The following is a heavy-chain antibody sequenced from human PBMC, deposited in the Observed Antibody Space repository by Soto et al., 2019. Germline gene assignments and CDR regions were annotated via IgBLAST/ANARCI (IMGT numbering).Heavy chain of an antibody. CDR2: INPSGGSA. J-gene: IGHJ3*01. V-gene: IGHV1-46*02. CDR3: GRDRYFWTYPPTTGTPSPDAFDV. D-gene: IGHD1-7*01. Sequence: GASVKVSCKASGYTFNSHYMHWVRQAPGQGLEWMGMINPSGGSAIYAQKFQGRVTVTSDTSTSTVYMELSSLRYEDTAFYYCGRDRYFWTYPPTTGTPSPDAFDVGGQGTMVTVSS. CDR1: GYTFNSHY.